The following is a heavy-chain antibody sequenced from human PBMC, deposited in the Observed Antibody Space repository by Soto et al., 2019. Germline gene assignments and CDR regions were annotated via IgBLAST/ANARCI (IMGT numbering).Heavy chain of an antibody. D-gene: IGHD3-16*01. CDR2: IESGGSI. CDR1: GVTVNTNY. J-gene: IGHJ3*02. CDR3: ASTTVWKDAFEI. V-gene: IGHV3-53*01. Sequence: EVQLVESGGGLIQPGGSLRLSCAASGVTVNTNYMSWVRQSPGKGLEWVSLIESGGSIYYADSVQGRFTISRDNVKNTLSLQMNSLRVEDTAVYYCASTTVWKDAFEIWGQGTLVTVSS.